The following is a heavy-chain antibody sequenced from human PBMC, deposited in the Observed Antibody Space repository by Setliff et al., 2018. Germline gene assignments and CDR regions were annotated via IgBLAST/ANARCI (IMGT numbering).Heavy chain of an antibody. CDR1: GFTFVNYW. V-gene: IGHV3-74*01. CDR2: VNSDGSST. Sequence: PGGSLRLSCAASGFTFVNYWMHWVRQAPGKGLVWVSRVNSDGSSTIYADSVKGRFTISRDNAENTLYLQMNSLRDEDTAVYYCCSGSYLFVYWGQGSLVT. CDR3: CSGSYLFVY. D-gene: IGHD1-26*01. J-gene: IGHJ4*02.